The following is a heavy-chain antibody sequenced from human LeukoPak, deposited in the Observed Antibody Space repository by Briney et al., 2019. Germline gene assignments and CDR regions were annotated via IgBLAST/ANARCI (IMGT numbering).Heavy chain of an antibody. CDR1: GFAFSSHR. J-gene: IGHJ4*02. D-gene: IGHD5-12*01. V-gene: IGHV3-64D*06. CDR2: ISPNGGST. Sequence: PGGSLRLSCSASGFAFSSHRMHWVRQAPGKGLEYVSSISPNGGSTSYADSVKGKFMISRDNPKDTLYLQMSSLRIEDTAVYYCVRRGSGGYDYWGQGAQVIVSS. CDR3: VRRGSGGYDY.